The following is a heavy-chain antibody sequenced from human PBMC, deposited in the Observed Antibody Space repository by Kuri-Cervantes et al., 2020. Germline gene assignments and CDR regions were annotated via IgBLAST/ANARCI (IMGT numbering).Heavy chain of an antibody. D-gene: IGHD4-17*01. J-gene: IGHJ3*02. CDR1: GGSISSYY. CDR2: IYYSGST. V-gene: IGHV4-59*01. Sequence: GSLRLSCTVSGGSISSYYWSWIRQPPGKGLEWIGYIYYSGSTNYNPSLESRVTISVDTSKNQFSLKLSSVTAADTAVYYCAREKTYGDYPLGAFDIWGQGTMVTVSS. CDR3: AREKTYGDYPLGAFDI.